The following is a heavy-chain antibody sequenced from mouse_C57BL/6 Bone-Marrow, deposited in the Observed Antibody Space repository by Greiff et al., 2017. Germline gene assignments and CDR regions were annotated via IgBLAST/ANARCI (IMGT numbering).Heavy chain of an antibody. CDR2: IYPGDGDT. CDR3: ARSVTTVDRFAY. Sequence: VQVVESGPELVKPGASVKISCKASGYAFSSSWMNWVKQRPGKGLEWIGRIYPGDGDTNYNGKFKGKATLTADKSSSTAYMQLSSLTSEDSAVYFCARSVTTVDRFAYWGQGTLVTVSA. J-gene: IGHJ3*01. V-gene: IGHV1-82*01. D-gene: IGHD1-1*01. CDR1: GYAFSSSW.